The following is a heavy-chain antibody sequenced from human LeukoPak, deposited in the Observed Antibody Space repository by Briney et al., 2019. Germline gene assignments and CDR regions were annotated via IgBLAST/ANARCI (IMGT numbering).Heavy chain of an antibody. J-gene: IGHJ4*02. CDR1: GYTFTSYD. Sequence: GASVKVSCKASGYTFTSYDINWVRQATGQGLEWMGWMNPNSGNTGYAQKFQGRVTMTRNTSISTAYMELSSLRSEDTAAYYCARGLRIAHLKLYYFDYWGQGTLVTVSS. CDR3: ARGLRIAHLKLYYFDY. V-gene: IGHV1-8*01. D-gene: IGHD1-1*01. CDR2: MNPNSGNT.